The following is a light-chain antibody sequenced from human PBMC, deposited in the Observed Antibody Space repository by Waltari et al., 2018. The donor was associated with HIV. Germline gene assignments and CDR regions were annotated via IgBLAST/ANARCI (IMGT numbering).Light chain of an antibody. Sequence: QSALTQPASVSGSLGQSITISCTGTSSDVGGYKSVPWYKHLPGKAPKLMIYEVTNRPSGLSDRFSGSKSGNTASLTIAGLQAEDEADYYCSSYTTDSTLVFGAWTKLTVL. J-gene: IGLJ3*02. CDR1: SSDVGGYKS. CDR3: SSYTTDSTLV. CDR2: EVT. V-gene: IGLV2-14*01.